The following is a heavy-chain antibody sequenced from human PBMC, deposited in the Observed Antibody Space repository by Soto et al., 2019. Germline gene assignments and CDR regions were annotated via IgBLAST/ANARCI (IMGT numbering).Heavy chain of an antibody. CDR1: GFTFSDNA. CDR2: ISDDGDST. D-gene: IGHD2-2*01. CDR3: AKSLSTAVNYGLDV. V-gene: IGHV3-23*01. Sequence: GGSLRLSCGASGFTFSDNAMTWVRQAPGKGLEWVSSISDDGDSTYCADSVKGRFAVSRDNSKNTLFLHMNSLGAEDTAVYYCAKSLSTAVNYGLDVWGQGTSVTVSS. J-gene: IGHJ6*02.